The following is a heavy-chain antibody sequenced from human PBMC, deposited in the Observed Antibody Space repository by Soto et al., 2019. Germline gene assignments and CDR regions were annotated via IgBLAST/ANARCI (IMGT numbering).Heavy chain of an antibody. D-gene: IGHD3-22*01. V-gene: IGHV3-15*01. CDR3: TTGLSNGYYNFDY. Sequence: PGGSLRLSCAASQFTLSTYAMNCVRQAPGKGLEWVGRIKREADGGTTDYAAPVKGRLTISRDDSKNTLYLRMNSLKTEDTAVYYCTTGLSNGYYNFDYWGQGTPVTVSS. CDR2: IKREADGGTT. J-gene: IGHJ4*02. CDR1: QFTLSTYA.